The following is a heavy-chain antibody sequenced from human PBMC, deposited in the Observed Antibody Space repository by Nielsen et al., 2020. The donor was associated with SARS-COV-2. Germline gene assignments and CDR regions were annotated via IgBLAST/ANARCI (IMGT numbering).Heavy chain of an antibody. CDR1: GFTFSTYA. D-gene: IGHD4-17*01. J-gene: IGHJ4*02. V-gene: IGHV3-23*01. CDR3: AKRYMSDYLFDY. CDR2: IGGRGDGT. Sequence: GGSLRLSCAASGFTFSTYAMTWVRQAPGKGLEWVSAIGGRGDGTYYSDSVKGRFTISRDNSKNTVYLQMNSLRAEDTAIYYCAKRYMSDYLFDYWGQGTLATVSS.